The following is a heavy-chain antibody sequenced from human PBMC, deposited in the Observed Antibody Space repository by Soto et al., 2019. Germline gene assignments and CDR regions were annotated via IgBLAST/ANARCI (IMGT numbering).Heavy chain of an antibody. CDR2: INSYGSST. Sequence: GGSMRLSCAASGGTFSSYWMHWVRQAPGRGLVLVSLINSYGSSTDSADSVKGRFTISRDNAKSTLYLQMNSLRAEDTAFYYCARKISGLHAFDIWGQGTMVTVS. V-gene: IGHV3-74*01. J-gene: IGHJ3*02. D-gene: IGHD6-19*01. CDR1: GGTFSSYW. CDR3: ARKISGLHAFDI.